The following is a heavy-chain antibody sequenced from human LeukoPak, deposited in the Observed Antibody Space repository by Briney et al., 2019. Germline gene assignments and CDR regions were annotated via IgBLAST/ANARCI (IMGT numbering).Heavy chain of an antibody. CDR3: ATASGATTFDY. V-gene: IGHV4-34*01. CDR1: GGSFSGYY. D-gene: IGHD1-26*01. J-gene: IGHJ4*02. Sequence: SETLSLTCAVYGGSFSGYYWSWIRQPPGKGLEWIGEINHSGSTNYNPSLKSRVTISVDTSNNQFSLKLSSVTAADTAVYYCATASGATTFDYWGQGTLVTVSS. CDR2: INHSGST.